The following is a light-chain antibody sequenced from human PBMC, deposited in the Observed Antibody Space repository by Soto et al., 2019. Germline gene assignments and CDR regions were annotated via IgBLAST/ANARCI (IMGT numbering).Light chain of an antibody. J-gene: IGKJ1*01. Sequence: DIQMTQSPSFLSASVGDRVTVTCRPSQNISKFLNWYQEKPGKPPKILIYVTSNLENGVPSRFQGSGSGTDFALTINGLQPEDFATYYCQQTYSRPGTFGQGTRV. CDR1: QNISKF. CDR3: QQTYSRPGT. CDR2: VTS. V-gene: IGKV1-39*01.